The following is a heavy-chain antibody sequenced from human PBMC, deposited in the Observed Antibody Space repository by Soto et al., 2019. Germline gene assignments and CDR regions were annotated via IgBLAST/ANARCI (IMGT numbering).Heavy chain of an antibody. Sequence: SVKVSCKASGGTFSSYAISWVRQAPGQGLEWMGGIIPIFGTANYAQKFQGRVTITADESTSTAYMELSSLRSEDTAVYYCASNYYDSSGSFYYYYGMDVWGQGTMVTVSS. CDR1: GGTFSSYA. CDR3: ASNYYDSSGSFYYYYGMDV. D-gene: IGHD3-22*01. CDR2: IIPIFGTA. J-gene: IGHJ6*02. V-gene: IGHV1-69*13.